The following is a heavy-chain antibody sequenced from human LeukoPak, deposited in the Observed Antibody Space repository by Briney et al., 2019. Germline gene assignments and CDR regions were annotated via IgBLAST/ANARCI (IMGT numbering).Heavy chain of an antibody. CDR2: IDWHGDE. Sequence: SGPTLLKPTPTLTLTYTFSGFSLRTRGLGVGWIRQPPGKALEWLSLIDWHGDERYSPSLKSRLTITKDTSTNQVVLTMTNMDPVDTATYYCAHSRGEGSCDSTSCLHPLDYWGQGTLVTVSS. D-gene: IGHD2-2*01. CDR3: AHSRGEGSCDSTSCLHPLDY. CDR1: GFSLRTRGLG. V-gene: IGHV2-5*01. J-gene: IGHJ4*02.